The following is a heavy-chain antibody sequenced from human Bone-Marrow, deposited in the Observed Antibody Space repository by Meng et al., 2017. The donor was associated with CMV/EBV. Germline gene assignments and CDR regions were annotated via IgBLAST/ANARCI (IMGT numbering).Heavy chain of an antibody. V-gene: IGHV3-23*01. J-gene: IGHJ6*02. CDR1: GFTFRNYA. CDR3: AKLLQAHIISYYYGMDV. Sequence: GESLKISCPASGFTFRNYAMAWVRRAPGEGLEWVSSISPSGANTYYADSMRGRFTISRDNSKNTLYLQMRSLRADDTAIYYCAKLLQAHIISYYYGMDVFGQGPPVTVSS. D-gene: IGHD1-26*01. CDR2: ISPSGANT.